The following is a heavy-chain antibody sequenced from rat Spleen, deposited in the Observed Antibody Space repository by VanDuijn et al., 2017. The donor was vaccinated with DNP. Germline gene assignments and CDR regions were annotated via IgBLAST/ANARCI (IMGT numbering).Heavy chain of an antibody. J-gene: IGHJ3*01. Sequence: QVQLKESGPGLVQPSQTLSLTCTVSGFSLTSYGVSWVRQPPGKGLEWIAAISSGGSTYYNSALRSRLSISRDTSKSQVFLKMNSLQTEDTAIYFCTRDESRYYGGSLLGDWVAYWGQGTLVTVSS. CDR2: ISSGGST. V-gene: IGHV2S12*01. CDR1: GFSLTSYG. D-gene: IGHD1-12*02. CDR3: TRDESRYYGGSLLGDWVAY.